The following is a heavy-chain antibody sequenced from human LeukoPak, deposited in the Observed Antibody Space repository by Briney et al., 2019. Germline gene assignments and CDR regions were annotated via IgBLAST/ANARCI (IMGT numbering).Heavy chain of an antibody. CDR3: AREKLLVRYWFDP. CDR1: GYTFTGYY. Sequence: ASVKVSCKASGYTFTGYYMHWVRQAPGQGLEWMGWINPNSGGTNYAQKFRGRVTMTRDTSISTAYMELSRLRSDDTAVYYCAREKLLVRYWFDPWGQGILVTVSS. J-gene: IGHJ5*02. CDR2: INPNSGGT. D-gene: IGHD6-6*01. V-gene: IGHV1-2*02.